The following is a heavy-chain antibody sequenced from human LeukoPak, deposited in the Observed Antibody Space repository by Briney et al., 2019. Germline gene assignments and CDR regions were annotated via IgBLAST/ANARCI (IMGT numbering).Heavy chain of an antibody. J-gene: IGHJ4*02. CDR2: IDHSGST. CDR3: ARVDNSGYRGFDY. Sequence: PSETLSLTCAIYGGSFSTYYWSWIRQPPGKGLEWIGEIDHSGSTNYNPSLKSRVTISLDTSKNQFSLKLSSVTAADTAVYYCARVDNSGYRGFDYWGQGTLVTVSS. V-gene: IGHV4-34*01. D-gene: IGHD3-22*01. CDR1: GGSFSTYY.